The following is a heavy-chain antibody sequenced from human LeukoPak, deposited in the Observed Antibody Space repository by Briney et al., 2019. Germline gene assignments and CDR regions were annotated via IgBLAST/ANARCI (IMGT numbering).Heavy chain of an antibody. CDR3: ARDGGVGAQYYFDY. V-gene: IGHV4-39*07. D-gene: IGHD1-26*01. J-gene: IGHJ4*02. CDR2: FYYSGNK. CDR1: GGSISSSSYH. Sequence: PSETLSLTCTVSGGSISSSSYHWGWIRQPPGKGLEWIGSFYYSGNKYYNPSLESRVTMSVDTSKDQFSLKLSSVTAADTAVYYCARDGGVGAQYYFDYWGQGTLVTVSS.